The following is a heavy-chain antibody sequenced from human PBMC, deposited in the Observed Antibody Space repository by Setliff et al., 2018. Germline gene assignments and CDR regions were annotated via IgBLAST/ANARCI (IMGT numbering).Heavy chain of an antibody. V-gene: IGHV4-39*07. Sequence: PSETLSLTCTVSGGSISSSSYYWGWIRQPPGKELEWIGSIYYSGSTYYNPSLKSRVTISVDTSKNQFSLKLSSVTAADTAVYYCASVVEDYYDSSGYFLPSYYFDYWGQGTLVTVSS. J-gene: IGHJ4*02. CDR2: IYYSGST. D-gene: IGHD3-22*01. CDR3: ASVVEDYYDSSGYFLPSYYFDY. CDR1: GGSISSSSYY.